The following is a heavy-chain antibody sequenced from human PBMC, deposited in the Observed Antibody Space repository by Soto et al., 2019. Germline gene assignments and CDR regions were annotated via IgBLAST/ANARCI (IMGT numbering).Heavy chain of an antibody. Sequence: ASVKVSCKASVGTLSSNAISWVRQAPGQGLEWMGGIIPIFGTANYAQKFQGRVTITADESTSTAYMELSSLRSEDTAVYYCAREGQQLARGAFDYWGQGTLVTVSS. CDR1: VGTLSSNA. D-gene: IGHD6-13*01. CDR2: IIPIFGTA. V-gene: IGHV1-69*13. CDR3: AREGQQLARGAFDY. J-gene: IGHJ4*02.